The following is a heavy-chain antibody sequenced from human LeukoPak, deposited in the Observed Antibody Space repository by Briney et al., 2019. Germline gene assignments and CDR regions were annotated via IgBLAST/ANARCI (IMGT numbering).Heavy chain of an antibody. Sequence: SETLSLTCTVSGGSISSYYWSWIRQPPGKGLEWIGYIYYSGSTNYNPSLKSRVTISVDTSKNQFSLKLSSVTAADTAVYYCARAGSSWYYFDYWGQGTLVTVSS. J-gene: IGHJ4*02. CDR1: GGSISSYY. CDR3: ARAGSSWYYFDY. CDR2: IYYSGST. V-gene: IGHV4-59*12. D-gene: IGHD6-13*01.